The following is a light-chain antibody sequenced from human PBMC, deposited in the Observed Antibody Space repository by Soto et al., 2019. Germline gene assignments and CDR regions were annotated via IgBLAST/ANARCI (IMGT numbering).Light chain of an antibody. Sequence: QSALTQPPSVSGSPGQSVTISCIGTSSDVGSYNRVSWYQQPPGTAPKLIIYEGYTRPSGVPDRFSASKSGNTASLTISGLQAEDEADYYCNSYTLSDTYVFGTGTKLTVL. V-gene: IGLV2-18*02. J-gene: IGLJ1*01. CDR3: NSYTLSDTYV. CDR2: EGY. CDR1: SSDVGSYNR.